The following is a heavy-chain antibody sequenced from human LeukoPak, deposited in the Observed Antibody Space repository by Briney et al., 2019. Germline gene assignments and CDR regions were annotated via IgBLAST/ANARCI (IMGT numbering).Heavy chain of an antibody. CDR2: IKQDGSEK. D-gene: IGHD6-13*01. CDR1: GFTFSSYW. CDR3: AGHHQAYSRTY. J-gene: IGHJ4*02. Sequence: GGSLRLSCAASGFTFSSYWMSWVRQPPGQGLEWVANIKQDGSEKYYVGSVKGRLTISRDNAKDTLYLQMNSLRAEDTAVYYCAGHHQAYSRTYWGQGTLVTVSS. V-gene: IGHV3-7*01.